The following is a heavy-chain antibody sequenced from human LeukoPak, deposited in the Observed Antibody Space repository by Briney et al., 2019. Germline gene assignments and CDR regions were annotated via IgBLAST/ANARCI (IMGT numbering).Heavy chain of an antibody. J-gene: IGHJ5*02. Sequence: PGGSLRLFCAASGFTFSTYGMQWVRQAPGKGLEWLSFIWFDGSSKHYADSVKGRFIISRDNSKSTLYLEMNSLRPEDTGVYYCAKDLPPTIMIAWGQGTLVTVSS. CDR1: GFTFSTYG. V-gene: IGHV3-30*02. CDR2: IWFDGSSK. CDR3: AKDLPPTIMIA. D-gene: IGHD2-2*02.